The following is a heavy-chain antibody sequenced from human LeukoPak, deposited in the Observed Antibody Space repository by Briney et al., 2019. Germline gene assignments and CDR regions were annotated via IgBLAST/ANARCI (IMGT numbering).Heavy chain of an antibody. J-gene: IGHJ6*03. D-gene: IGHD4-11*01. V-gene: IGHV4-39*07. Sequence: PSETLSLTCTVSGGSISSSSYYWGWIRQPPGKGLEWIGSIYYSGSTYYNPSLKSRVTISVDTSKNQFSLKLSSVTAADTAVYYCARIHADYSNQLYYYYYYMDVWGKGTTVTVSS. CDR3: ARIHADYSNQLYYYYYYMDV. CDR1: GGSISSSSYY. CDR2: IYYSGST.